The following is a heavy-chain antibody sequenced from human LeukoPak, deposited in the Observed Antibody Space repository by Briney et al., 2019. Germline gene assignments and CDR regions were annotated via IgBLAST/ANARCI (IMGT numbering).Heavy chain of an antibody. CDR3: ARVEIGIRIAVAGTDYFDY. CDR2: ISSSSSYI. Sequence: GGSLRLSCAASGFTFSSYSMNWVRQAPGKGLEWVSSISSSSSYIYYADSVNGRFTISRDNAKNSLYLQMNSLRAEDTAVYYCARVEIGIRIAVAGTDYFDYWGQGALVTVSS. CDR1: GFTFSSYS. J-gene: IGHJ4*02. D-gene: IGHD6-19*01. V-gene: IGHV3-21*01.